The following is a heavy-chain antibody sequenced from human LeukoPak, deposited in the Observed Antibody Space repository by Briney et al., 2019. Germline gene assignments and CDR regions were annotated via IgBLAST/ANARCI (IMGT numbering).Heavy chain of an antibody. Sequence: PGGSLRLSCAASGFTFDDYAMHWVRQAPGKGLEWVSGISWNSGSIGYADSVKGRFTISRDNAKNSLYLQMNSLRAEDTALYYCAKGGHGITLGYFQHWGQGTLVTVSS. CDR3: AKGGHGITLGYFQH. J-gene: IGHJ1*01. V-gene: IGHV3-9*01. CDR2: ISWNSGSI. CDR1: GFTFDDYA. D-gene: IGHD3-16*01.